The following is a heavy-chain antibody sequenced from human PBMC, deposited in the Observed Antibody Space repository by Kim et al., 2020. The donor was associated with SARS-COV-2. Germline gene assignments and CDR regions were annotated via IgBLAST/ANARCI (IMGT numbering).Heavy chain of an antibody. CDR2: T. CDR3: ARADVVGATDY. Sequence: TYYTPSLKRRVTISVDTSKNQFALKLSSVTAADTAVYYCARADVVGATDYWGQGTLVTVSS. D-gene: IGHD1-26*01. V-gene: IGHV4-31*02. J-gene: IGHJ4*02.